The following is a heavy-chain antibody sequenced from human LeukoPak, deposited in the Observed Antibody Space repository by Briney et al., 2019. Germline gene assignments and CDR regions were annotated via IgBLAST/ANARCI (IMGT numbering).Heavy chain of an antibody. D-gene: IGHD3-10*01. CDR1: GGSISSSSYY. CDR2: IYYSGST. J-gene: IGHJ4*02. V-gene: IGHV4-39*01. Sequence: SDTLSLTCTVSGGSISSSSYYWGWIRQPPGKGLEWIGSIYYSGSTYYNPSLKSRVTISVDTSKNQFSLKLSSVTAADTAVYYCATTMVRGVIFFDYWGQGTLVTVSS. CDR3: ATTMVRGVIFFDY.